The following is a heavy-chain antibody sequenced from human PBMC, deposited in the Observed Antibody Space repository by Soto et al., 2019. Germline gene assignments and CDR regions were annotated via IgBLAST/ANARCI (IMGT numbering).Heavy chain of an antibody. CDR1: GVSLTSGNW. CDR2: IFHDGTA. V-gene: IGHV4-4*01. J-gene: IGHJ4*02. D-gene: IGHD3-10*01. CDR3: ARLVYDTRLNYMYFGF. Sequence: TLSLTCAVSGVSLTSGNWWTWVRQSPQRGLEYIGEIFHDGTANYYPSFERRVAMSVDTSRNQFSLKLTSVTAADTAVYFCARLVYDTRLNYMYFGFWGPGTLVTVSS.